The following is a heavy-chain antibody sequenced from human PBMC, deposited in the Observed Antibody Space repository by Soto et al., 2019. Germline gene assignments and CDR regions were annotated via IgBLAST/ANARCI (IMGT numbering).Heavy chain of an antibody. CDR2: SIPIFGTA. V-gene: IGHV1-69*06. J-gene: IGHJ6*02. Sequence: QVQLVQSGAEVKKPGSSVKVSCKASGGTFISYAISWVRQAPGQGLEWMVGSIPIFGTANYAQKFQGRVTITADKSTSTAYMELSSLRSEDTAVYYCARDYCSSTSCYPPAYYYGMDVWGQGTTVTVSS. CDR1: GGTFISYA. D-gene: IGHD2-2*01. CDR3: ARDYCSSTSCYPPAYYYGMDV.